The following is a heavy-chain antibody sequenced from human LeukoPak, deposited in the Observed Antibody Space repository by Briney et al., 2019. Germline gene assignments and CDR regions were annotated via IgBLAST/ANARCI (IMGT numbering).Heavy chain of an antibody. CDR2: ISGSGVGT. D-gene: IGHD1-26*01. V-gene: IGHV3-23*01. CDR3: ARDSEL. CDR1: GFTFSNYA. J-gene: IGHJ4*02. Sequence: GGSLRLSCAASGFTFSNYAMNWVRQAPGKGLEWVSGISGSGVGTYYKDSVKGRFTISRDNSKDTLYLQMNSLRAEDTAVYYCARDSELRGQGTLVTVSS.